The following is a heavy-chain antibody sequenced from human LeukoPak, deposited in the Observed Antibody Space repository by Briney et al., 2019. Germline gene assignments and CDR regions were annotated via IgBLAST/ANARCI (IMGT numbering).Heavy chain of an antibody. CDR2: IKQDGSEK. Sequence: GGSLRLSCAVSGFIVSSNYMSWVRQAPGKGLEWVANIKQDGSEKYYVDSVKGRFTISRDNAKNSLYLQMNSLRAEDTAVYYCARDHCSSTSCYIFYGMDVWGQGTTVTVSS. CDR1: GFIVSSNY. D-gene: IGHD2-2*02. CDR3: ARDHCSSTSCYIFYGMDV. V-gene: IGHV3-7*03. J-gene: IGHJ6*02.